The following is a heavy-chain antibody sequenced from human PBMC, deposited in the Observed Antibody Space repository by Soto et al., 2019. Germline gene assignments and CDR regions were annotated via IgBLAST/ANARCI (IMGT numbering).Heavy chain of an antibody. CDR1: GFTFSSYG. CDR2: ISYDGSNK. D-gene: IGHD5-12*01. CDR3: AKDKEALVDFVDY. Sequence: GGSLRLSCAASGFTFSSYGRHWVRQAPGKGLEWVAVISYDGSNKYYADSVKGRFTISRDNSKNTLYLQMNSLRAEDTAVYYCAKDKEALVDFVDYWGQGTLVTVSS. V-gene: IGHV3-30*18. J-gene: IGHJ4*02.